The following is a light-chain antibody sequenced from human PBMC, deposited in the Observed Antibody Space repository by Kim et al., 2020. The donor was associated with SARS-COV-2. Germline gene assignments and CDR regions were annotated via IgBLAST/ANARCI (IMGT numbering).Light chain of an antibody. V-gene: IGLV3-21*04. J-gene: IGLJ1*01. CDR2: YDS. CDR1: NIGSKS. CDR3: QVWDSSSDHYV. Sequence: SYELTQPPSVSVAPGKTARITCGGNNIGSKSVHWYQQKPGQAPVVVIYYDSDRPSGIPERFSGTNSGNTATLTISRVEAGDEADYSCQVWDSSSDHYVFG.